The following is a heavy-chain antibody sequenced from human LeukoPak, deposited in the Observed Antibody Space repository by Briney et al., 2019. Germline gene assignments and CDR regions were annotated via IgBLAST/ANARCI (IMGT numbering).Heavy chain of an antibody. CDR1: RYTFTSYT. CDR3: ARGAIRYWLPPPDDS. J-gene: IGHJ4*02. Sequence: ASVKVSCKAPRYTFTSYTMHWVRHAPGQRLARMRWINAGNDNTKYSHKFQVRVTITRDTSASTAYMELSSLRSEDTAVYYCARGAIRYWLPPPDDSWGQGTLVTVSS. D-gene: IGHD3-22*01. CDR2: INAGNDNT. V-gene: IGHV1-3*01.